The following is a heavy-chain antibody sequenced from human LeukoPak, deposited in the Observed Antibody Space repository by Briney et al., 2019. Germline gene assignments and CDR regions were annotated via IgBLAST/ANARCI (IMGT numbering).Heavy chain of an antibody. CDR2: INPQRGDT. J-gene: IGHJ1*01. CDR1: GYTFTGYY. CDR3: ARNAPGGYYNSTTFFLVGFFQH. Sequence: ASVKVSCRTSGYTFTGYYIHWVRQPPGQGLEWMGWINPQRGDTKFAQKFQGRVTMTRDTSISTAYMELSRLTSDDTALYYCARNAPGGYYNSTTFFLVGFFQHWGQGTLVTVSS. V-gene: IGHV1-2*02. D-gene: IGHD2/OR15-2a*01.